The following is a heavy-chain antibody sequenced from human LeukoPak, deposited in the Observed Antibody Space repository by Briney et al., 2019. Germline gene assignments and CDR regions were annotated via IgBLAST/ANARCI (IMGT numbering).Heavy chain of an antibody. CDR1: GYSISSGYY. V-gene: IGHV4-38-2*02. J-gene: IGHJ6*03. CDR2: IYYSGST. Sequence: PSETLSLTCAVSGYSISSGYYWGWIRQSPGKGLEWIGYIYYSGSTNYNPSLKSRVTISVDTSKNQFSLKLSSVTAADTAVYYCARDLRMGYYYYMDVWGKGTTVTVSS. D-gene: IGHD2-15*01. CDR3: ARDLRMGYYYYMDV.